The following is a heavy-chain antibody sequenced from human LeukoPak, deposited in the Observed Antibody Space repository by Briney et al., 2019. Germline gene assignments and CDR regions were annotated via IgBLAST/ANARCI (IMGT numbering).Heavy chain of an antibody. CDR3: AKDREPDWRWEIDH. D-gene: IGHD1-14*01. Sequence: PGGSLRLSCAASGFTFSRYTLNWVCQAPGKGLEWVSGIYGSGAEMFYADSVRGRFTISRDNSQNTLFLQMNNLRAEDTAVYYCAKDREPDWRWEIDHWGQGARVTVSS. CDR2: IYGSGAEM. CDR1: GFTFSRYT. V-gene: IGHV3-23*01. J-gene: IGHJ4*02.